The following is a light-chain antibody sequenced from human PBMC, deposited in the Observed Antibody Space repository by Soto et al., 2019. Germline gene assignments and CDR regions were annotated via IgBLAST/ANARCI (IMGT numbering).Light chain of an antibody. CDR1: QTVNSNY. J-gene: IGKJ4*01. CDR3: QHYDTSPRLT. CDR2: NTS. V-gene: IGKV3-20*01. Sequence: EIVLTQSPGTLSLSPGERATLSCRASQTVNSNYLAWYQQKPGQAPRLLIYNTSTRATGIPDRFSGSGSGTHFTLTISSLEPEDFAVYYCQHYDTSPRLTFGGGTKVEIK.